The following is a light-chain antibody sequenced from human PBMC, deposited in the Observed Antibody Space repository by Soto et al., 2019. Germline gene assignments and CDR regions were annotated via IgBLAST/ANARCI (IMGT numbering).Light chain of an antibody. Sequence: QSALTQPASVSGSPGQSITISCTGASSDVGSYDLVSWYQQHPGNAPKLIIYEVTKRPSGVSHRFSGSKSGTTASLTISGLQAEDAADYFCCSYAGSSTYVFGTGTKLTVL. CDR1: SSDVGSYDL. CDR2: EVT. CDR3: CSYAGSSTYV. V-gene: IGLV2-23*02. J-gene: IGLJ1*01.